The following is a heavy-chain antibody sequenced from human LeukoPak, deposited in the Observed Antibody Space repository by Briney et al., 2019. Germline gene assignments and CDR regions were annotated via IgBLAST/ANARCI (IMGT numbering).Heavy chain of an antibody. CDR2: IGSSSSTI. Sequence: PGGSLRLSCAASGFTFSSYSMNWVRQAPGKGLEWVSYIGSSSSTIYYADSVKGRFTISRDNAKNSPYLQMNSLRDEDTAVYYCARTGYSSSSGWAYYYYYYMDVWGKGTTVTVSS. V-gene: IGHV3-48*02. CDR1: GFTFSSYS. J-gene: IGHJ6*03. D-gene: IGHD6-6*01. CDR3: ARTGYSSSSGWAYYYYYYMDV.